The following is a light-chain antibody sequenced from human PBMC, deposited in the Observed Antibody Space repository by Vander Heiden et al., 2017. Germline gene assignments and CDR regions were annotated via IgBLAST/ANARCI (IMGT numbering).Light chain of an antibody. CDR1: QDISIW. Sequence: AGDRVTITCRASQDISIWLAWYQQKPGQAPNLLIHKASNLESGVPSRFSGSGSGTEFTLTISSLQPDDFATYYCQHYNNFPYTFGQGTKLEIK. CDR2: KAS. V-gene: IGKV1-5*03. J-gene: IGKJ2*01. CDR3: QHYNNFPYT.